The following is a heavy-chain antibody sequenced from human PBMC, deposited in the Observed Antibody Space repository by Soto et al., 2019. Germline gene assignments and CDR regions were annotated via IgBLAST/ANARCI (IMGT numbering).Heavy chain of an antibody. Sequence: SETLSLTCTVSGGSVSSGSYYWSWIRQPPGKGLEWIGYIYYSGSTNYNPSLKTRVTISVDTSKNQFSLKLSSVTAADTAVYYCARGRPRGYSYGFDYWGQGTLVTVSS. D-gene: IGHD5-18*01. CDR3: ARGRPRGYSYGFDY. CDR1: GGSVSSGSYY. J-gene: IGHJ4*02. V-gene: IGHV4-61*01. CDR2: IYYSGST.